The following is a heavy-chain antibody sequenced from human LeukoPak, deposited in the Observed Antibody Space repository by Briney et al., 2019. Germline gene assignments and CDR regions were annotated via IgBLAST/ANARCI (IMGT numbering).Heavy chain of an antibody. D-gene: IGHD6-19*01. Sequence: GGSLRLSCAASGFTFSSCAMSWVRQAPGKGLEWVSAISGSGGSTYYADSVKGRFTIPRDNSKHTLYLQMNSLRAEDTAVYYCAKDRYTSGWNYFDYWGQGTLVTVSS. J-gene: IGHJ4*02. V-gene: IGHV3-23*01. CDR1: GFTFSSCA. CDR3: AKDRYTSGWNYFDY. CDR2: ISGSGGST.